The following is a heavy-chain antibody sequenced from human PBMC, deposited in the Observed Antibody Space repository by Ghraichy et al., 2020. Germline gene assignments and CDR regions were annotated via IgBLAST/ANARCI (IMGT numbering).Heavy chain of an antibody. Sequence: GGSLRLSCAVSGFTFSSYGMHWVRQAPGKGLEWVAVIWFDGSNKYYADSVKGRFTISRDNSKNTLYLQMNSLRAEDTAGYYCARADDDYDSSGYYYAGPMGYWGQGTLVTVSS. CDR3: ARADDDYDSSGYYYAGPMGY. J-gene: IGHJ4*02. CDR2: IWFDGSNK. D-gene: IGHD3-22*01. V-gene: IGHV3-33*01. CDR1: GFTFSSYG.